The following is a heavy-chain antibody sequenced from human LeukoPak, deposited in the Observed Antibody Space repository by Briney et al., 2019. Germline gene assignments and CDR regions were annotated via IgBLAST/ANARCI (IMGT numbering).Heavy chain of an antibody. V-gene: IGHV1-18*01. CDR3: ARDLVVRGVMPEYFQH. J-gene: IGHJ1*01. CDR2: ISAYNGNT. CDR1: GYTFTSYG. D-gene: IGHD3-10*01. Sequence: ASVKVSCKASGYTFTSYGISWVRQAPGQGLESMGWISAYNGNTNYAQKLQGRVTMTTDTSTSTAYMELRSLRSDDTAVYYCARDLVVRGVMPEYFQHWGQGTLVTVSS.